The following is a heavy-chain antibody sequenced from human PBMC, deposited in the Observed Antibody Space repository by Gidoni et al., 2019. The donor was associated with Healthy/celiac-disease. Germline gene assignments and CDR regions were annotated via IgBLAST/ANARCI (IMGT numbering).Heavy chain of an antibody. V-gene: IGHV4-30-4*01. CDR1: GGSISSGDYY. CDR2: IYYSGST. Sequence: TGSGGSISSGDYYWSWIRQPPGKGLEWIGYIYYSGSTYYNPSLKSRVTISVDTSKNQFSLKLSSVTAADTAVYYCARVPLGNLHLVYGMDVWGQGTTVTVSS. J-gene: IGHJ6*02. D-gene: IGHD6-6*01. CDR3: ARVPLGNLHLVYGMDV.